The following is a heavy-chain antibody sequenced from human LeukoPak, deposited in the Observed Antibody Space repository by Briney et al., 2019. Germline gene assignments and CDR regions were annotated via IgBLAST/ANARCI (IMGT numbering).Heavy chain of an antibody. J-gene: IGHJ3*02. CDR2: IYTSGST. Sequence: SETLSLTCTVSGGSISSGSYYWSWIRQPAGKGLEWIGRIYTSGSTNYNPSLKSRVTISVDTSKNQFSLKLSSVTAADTAVYYCARDRVVLPAANAFDIWGQGTMVTVSS. CDR3: ARDRVVLPAANAFDI. V-gene: IGHV4-61*02. CDR1: GGSISSGSYY. D-gene: IGHD2-2*01.